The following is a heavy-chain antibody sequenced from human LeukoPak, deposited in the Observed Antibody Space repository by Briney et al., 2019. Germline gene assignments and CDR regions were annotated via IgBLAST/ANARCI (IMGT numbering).Heavy chain of an antibody. J-gene: IGHJ4*02. CDR2: IYYSGST. V-gene: IGHV4-31*03. Sequence: SQTLSLTCTVSGGSISSGGYYWSWIRQHPGKGLEWTGYIYYSGSTYYNPSLKSRVTISVDTSKNQFSLKLSSVTAADTAVYYCASDYYGSGSYWYWGQGTLVTVSS. CDR1: GGSISSGGYY. D-gene: IGHD3-10*01. CDR3: ASDYYGSGSYWY.